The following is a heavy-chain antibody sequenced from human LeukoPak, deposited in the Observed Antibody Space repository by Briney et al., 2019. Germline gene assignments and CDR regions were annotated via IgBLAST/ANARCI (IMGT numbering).Heavy chain of an antibody. Sequence: GGSLRLSFAASGFTFGRYAISWVRQAPGKGLEWVSVISGSGGTTNYADSVKGRFTISRDNSKNTLYLQMNSLRAEDTALYYCARDRIGKYSIGYWAQGTLVTVSS. D-gene: IGHD2/OR15-2a*01. CDR3: ARDRIGKYSIGY. CDR2: ISGSGGTT. V-gene: IGHV3-23*01. CDR1: GFTFGRYA. J-gene: IGHJ4*02.